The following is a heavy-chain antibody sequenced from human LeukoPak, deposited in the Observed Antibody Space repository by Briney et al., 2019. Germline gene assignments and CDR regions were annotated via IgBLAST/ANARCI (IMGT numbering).Heavy chain of an antibody. CDR3: ARDRTPYCSGGSCHDY. CDR1: GFTFSSYS. Sequence: GGSLRLSCAASGFTFSSYSMNWVRQAPGKGLEWVSSISSSSSYIYYADSVKGRFTISRDNAKNPLYLQMNSLRAEDTAVYYCARDRTPYCSGGSCHDYWGQGTLVTVSS. J-gene: IGHJ4*02. D-gene: IGHD2-15*01. CDR2: ISSSSSYI. V-gene: IGHV3-21*01.